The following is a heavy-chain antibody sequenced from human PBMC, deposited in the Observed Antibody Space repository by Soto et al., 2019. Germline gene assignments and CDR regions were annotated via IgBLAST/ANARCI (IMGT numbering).Heavy chain of an antibody. J-gene: IGHJ5*02. Sequence: SETLSLTCTVSGGSISSYQWSWIRQPPGKGLEWIGYINYSGNTNHNPSLKSRVTIAVDTPKNQFSLKLSSVTAADTAVYYCARDYSSSWYGSFDPWGQGTLVTVSS. D-gene: IGHD6-13*01. CDR3: ARDYSSSWYGSFDP. CDR1: GGSISSYQ. V-gene: IGHV4-59*01. CDR2: INYSGNT.